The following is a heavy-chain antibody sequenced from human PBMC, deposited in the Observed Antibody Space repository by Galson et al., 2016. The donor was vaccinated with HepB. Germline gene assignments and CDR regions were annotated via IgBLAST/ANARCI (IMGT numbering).Heavy chain of an antibody. V-gene: IGHV4-39*07. CDR1: GGSISDTSHF. CDR2: AFNTGTT. J-gene: IGHJ5*02. Sequence: SETLSLTCSVSGGSISDTSHFWAWIRQSPGKGLEWVGSAFNTGTTQYNSPLKARVTMSIDTSKNQISLNLESVSAADTAIYFCARGSMVLSYNWFDHWGQGTLVSVSA. D-gene: IGHD3-10*01. CDR3: ARGSMVLSYNWFDH.